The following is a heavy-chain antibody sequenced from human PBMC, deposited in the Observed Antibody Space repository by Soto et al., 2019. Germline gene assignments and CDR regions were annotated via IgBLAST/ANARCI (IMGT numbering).Heavy chain of an antibody. CDR1: GYTFTSYG. CDR3: ARAPSDFWRPGPDY. V-gene: IGHV1-18*01. D-gene: IGHD3-3*01. J-gene: IGHJ4*02. Sequence: ASVKVSCKASGYTFTSYGISWVRQAPGQGLEWMGWISAYNGNTNYAQKLQGRVTMTTDTSTSTAYMELRSLRSDDTAVYYCARAPSDFWRPGPDYWGQGTLVTVSS. CDR2: ISAYNGNT.